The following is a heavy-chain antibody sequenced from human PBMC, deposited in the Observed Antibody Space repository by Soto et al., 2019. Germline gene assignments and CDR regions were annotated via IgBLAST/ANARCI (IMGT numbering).Heavy chain of an antibody. CDR2: IIPIFGTA. D-gene: IGHD4-17*01. V-gene: IGHV1-69*12. CDR1: GGTFSSYA. J-gene: IGHJ6*02. Sequence: QVQLVQSGAEVKKPGSSVKVSCKASGGTFSSYAISWVRQAPGQGLEWMGGIIPIFGTANYAQKFQGRVTIXXDXSXXTAYMELSSLRSEDTAVYYCARGTDMTTVSYGMDVWGQGTTVTVSS. CDR3: ARGTDMTTVSYGMDV.